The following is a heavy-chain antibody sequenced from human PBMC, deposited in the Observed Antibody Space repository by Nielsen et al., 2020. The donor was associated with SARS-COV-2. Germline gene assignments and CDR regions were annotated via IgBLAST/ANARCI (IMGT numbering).Heavy chain of an antibody. CDR3: AKDVWSGARQIGPDY. D-gene: IGHD3-3*01. Sequence: GESLKISCAASGFTFSNSFMTWVRQAPGKGLEWVANIKEDGSGKLYVDSVRGRFTISRDNAKKSVYLQMNSLRAEDTAVYHCAKDVWSGARQIGPDYWGQGTLVTVSS. CDR2: IKEDGSGK. CDR1: GFTFSNSF. V-gene: IGHV3-7*01. J-gene: IGHJ4*02.